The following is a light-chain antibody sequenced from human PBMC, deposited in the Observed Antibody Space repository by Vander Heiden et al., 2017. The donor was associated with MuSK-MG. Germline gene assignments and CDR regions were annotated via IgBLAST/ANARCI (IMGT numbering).Light chain of an antibody. CDR3: QQSYSTLPYT. CDR1: QSISSY. V-gene: IGKV1-39*01. J-gene: IGKJ2*01. Sequence: DIQLTQSPSSLSASVGDRVTITCRASQSISSYLNLYQQKPGKAPKLLIYAASSLQSGVPSRFSGSGSGTDFTPTISSLQPEDFATYYCQQSYSTLPYTFGQGTKLEIK. CDR2: AAS.